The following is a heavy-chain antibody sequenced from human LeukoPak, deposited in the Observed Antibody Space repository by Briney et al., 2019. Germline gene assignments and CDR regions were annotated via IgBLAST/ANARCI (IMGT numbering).Heavy chain of an antibody. D-gene: IGHD3-10*01. CDR3: ARGRGYYYGSGYKTYYFDY. V-gene: IGHV4-34*01. Sequence: SETLSLTCAVYGGSFSGYYWSWIRQPPGKGLEWIGEINHSGSTNYNPSLKSRVTISVDTSKNQFSLKLSSVTAADTAVYYCARGRGYYYGSGYKTYYFDYWGQGTLVTVSS. CDR2: INHSGST. CDR1: GGSFSGYY. J-gene: IGHJ4*02.